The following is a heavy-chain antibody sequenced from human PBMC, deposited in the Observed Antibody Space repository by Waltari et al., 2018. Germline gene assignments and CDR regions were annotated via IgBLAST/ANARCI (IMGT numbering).Heavy chain of an antibody. CDR2: IYYSGST. J-gene: IGHJ3*02. CDR3: ARAGDWYYDFWSGSSAFDI. CDR1: GGSISSYY. Sequence: QVQLQESGPGLVKPSETLSLTCTVSGGSISSYYWSWIRQPPGKGLEWIGYIYYSGSTNYNPSLKSRVTISVDTSKNQFSLKLSSVTAADTAVYYCARAGDWYYDFWSGSSAFDIWGQGTMVTVSS. V-gene: IGHV4-59*01. D-gene: IGHD3-3*01.